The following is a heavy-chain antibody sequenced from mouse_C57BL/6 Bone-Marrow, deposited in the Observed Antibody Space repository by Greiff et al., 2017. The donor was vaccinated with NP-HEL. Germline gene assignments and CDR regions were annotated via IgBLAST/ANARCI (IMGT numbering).Heavy chain of an antibody. Sequence: QVQLQQPGAELVKPGASVKVSCKASGYTFTSYWMHWVKQRPGQGLEWIGRIHPSDSDTNYNQKFKGKATLTVDKSSSTAYIQLSSLTSEDSAVYYCATAIYYYGSRNGFAYWGQGTLVTVSA. CDR3: ATAIYYYGSRNGFAY. CDR2: IHPSDSDT. CDR1: GYTFTSYW. D-gene: IGHD1-1*01. V-gene: IGHV1-74*01. J-gene: IGHJ3*01.